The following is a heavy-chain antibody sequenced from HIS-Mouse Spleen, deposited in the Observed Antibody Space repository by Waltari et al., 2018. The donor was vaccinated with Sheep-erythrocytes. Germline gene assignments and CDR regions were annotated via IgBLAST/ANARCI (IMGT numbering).Heavy chain of an antibody. CDR2: ISSSSSYI. J-gene: IGHJ4*02. D-gene: IGHD5-12*01. CDR3: ARDSGYDYFDY. CDR1: GFTFSSYS. Sequence: EVQLVESGGGLVKPGGSLRLSCAASGFTFSSYSMNWVRQAPGKGLGGVSSISSSSSYIYYADSVKCRFTISRDNAKNSLYLQMNSLRAEDTAVYYCARDSGYDYFDYWGQGTLVTVSS. V-gene: IGHV3-21*01.